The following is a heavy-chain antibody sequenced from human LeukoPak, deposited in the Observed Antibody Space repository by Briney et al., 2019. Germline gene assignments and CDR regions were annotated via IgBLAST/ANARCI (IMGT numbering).Heavy chain of an antibody. CDR1: GFTFEDHE. CDR3: ARDRAFGVDFDY. J-gene: IGHJ4*02. Sequence: GGSLRLSCEASGFTFEDHEMSWFRQAPGKWPEWILYISATGNTKYYADSVRGRFSISRDNAKSSLYLQMSTLRVEDTAVYYCARDRAFGVDFDYWGQGTLVTVSS. D-gene: IGHD3-16*01. CDR2: ISATGNTK. V-gene: IGHV3-11*01.